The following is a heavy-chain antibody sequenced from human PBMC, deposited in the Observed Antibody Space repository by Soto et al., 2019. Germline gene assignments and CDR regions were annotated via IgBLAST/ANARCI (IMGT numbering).Heavy chain of an antibody. J-gene: IGHJ4*02. CDR2: IYYSGST. V-gene: IGHV4-31*03. D-gene: IGHD3-9*01. CDR3: ASLNYDILTGYEPFDY. CDR1: GGSISSGGYY. Sequence: SETLSLTCTVSGGSISSGGYYWSWIRQHPGKGLEWIGYIYYSGSTYYNPSLKSRVTISVDTSKNQFSLKLSSVTAADTAVYYCASLNYDILTGYEPFDYWGQGTLVTVS.